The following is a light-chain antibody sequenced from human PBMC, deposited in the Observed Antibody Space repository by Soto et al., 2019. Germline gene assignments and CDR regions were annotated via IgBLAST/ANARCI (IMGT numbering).Light chain of an antibody. Sequence: QSVLTQPPSVSGAPGQRVTISCTGSSSNIGAGYDVHWYQQLPGIAPKLLIYSNSNRPSGVPDRFSGSKSGTSASLAITGLQAEGEADYYCQSYDSSLSGSIFGGGTKLTVL. V-gene: IGLV1-40*01. J-gene: IGLJ2*01. CDR2: SNS. CDR1: SSNIGAGYD. CDR3: QSYDSSLSGSI.